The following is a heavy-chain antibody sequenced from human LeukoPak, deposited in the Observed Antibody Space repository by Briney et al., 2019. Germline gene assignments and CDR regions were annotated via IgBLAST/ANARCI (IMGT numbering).Heavy chain of an antibody. CDR1: GFTFSSYG. V-gene: IGHV3-30*03. D-gene: IGHD3-10*01. CDR3: ATTPGAYYYYHMDV. Sequence: GGSLRLSCAASGFTFSSYGMHWVRQAPGKGLEGVAVISYDGGNKYYADSVKGRFTISRDNSKNTLYLQMNSLRAEDTAVYYCATTPGAYYYYHMDVWGQGTTVTVSS. J-gene: IGHJ6*02. CDR2: ISYDGGNK.